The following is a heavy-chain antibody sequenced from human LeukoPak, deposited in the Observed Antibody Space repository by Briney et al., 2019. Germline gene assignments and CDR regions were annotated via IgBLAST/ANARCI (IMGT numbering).Heavy chain of an antibody. CDR1: GGSISSGTHY. Sequence: SETLSLTCTVSGGSISSGTHYYNWIRQHPGKGLEWIGYIYYTGSTYYNPSLKSRVTISVDRSKNQFSLKLSSVTAADTAVYYCARGEYCSGGSCYSYGMDVWGQGTTVTVSS. D-gene: IGHD2-15*01. V-gene: IGHV4-30-4*08. J-gene: IGHJ6*02. CDR3: ARGEYCSGGSCYSYGMDV. CDR2: IYYTGST.